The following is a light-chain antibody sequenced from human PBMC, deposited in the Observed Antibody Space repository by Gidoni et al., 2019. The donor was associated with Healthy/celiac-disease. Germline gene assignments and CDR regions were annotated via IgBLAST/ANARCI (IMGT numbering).Light chain of an antibody. V-gene: IGKV3-20*01. CDR1: HSVISSY. CDR2: GAS. Sequence: IVLSQSSATLSLSPGESATLSCRASHSVISSYLAWYQQKPGQAPRLLIYGASSMATGIPDRFSGSGSGTDFTLTISRLQPEDFAVYYCQQYGSSLYTFGQGTKLEIK. CDR3: QQYGSSLYT. J-gene: IGKJ2*01.